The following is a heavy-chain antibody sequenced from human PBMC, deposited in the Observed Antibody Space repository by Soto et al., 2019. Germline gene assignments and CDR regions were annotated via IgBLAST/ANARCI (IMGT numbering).Heavy chain of an antibody. CDR2: MNPNSGNT. Sequence: ASVKVSCKASGYTFTSYDINWVRQATGQGLEWMGWMNPNSGNTGYAQKFQGRVTMTRNTSISTAYMELSSLRSEDTAVYYCARVTKPYYYDSSGYYLQSHYFDYWGQGTLVTVSS. V-gene: IGHV1-8*01. CDR3: ARVTKPYYYDSSGYYLQSHYFDY. D-gene: IGHD3-22*01. J-gene: IGHJ4*02. CDR1: GYTFTSYD.